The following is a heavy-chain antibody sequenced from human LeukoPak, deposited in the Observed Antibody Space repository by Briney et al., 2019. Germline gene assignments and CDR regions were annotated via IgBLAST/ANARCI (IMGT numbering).Heavy chain of an antibody. CDR3: AREVWYGDKGGFDY. V-gene: IGHV4-59*01. D-gene: IGHD4-17*01. CDR1: GGSFSGYY. CDR2: IYYSGST. J-gene: IGHJ4*02. Sequence: PSETLSLTSAVYGGSFSGYYWSWIRQPPGKGLEWIGYIYYSGSTNYNPSLKSRVTISVDTSKNHFSLKLSSVTAADTAVYYCAREVWYGDKGGFDYWGQGTLVTVSS.